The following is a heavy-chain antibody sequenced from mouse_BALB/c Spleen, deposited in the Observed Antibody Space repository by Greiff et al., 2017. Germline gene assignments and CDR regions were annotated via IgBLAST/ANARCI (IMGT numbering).Heavy chain of an antibody. CDR2: ISSGSSTI. CDR1: GFTFSSFG. D-gene: IGHD2-14*01. J-gene: IGHJ4*01. CDR3: AIRYDVAMDY. Sequence: DVMLVESGGGLVQPGGSRKLSCAASGFTFSSFGMHWVRQAPEKGLEWVAYISSGSSTIYYADTVKGRFTISRDNPKNTLFLQMTSLRSEDTAMYYCAIRYDVAMDYWGQGTSVTVSS. V-gene: IGHV5-17*02.